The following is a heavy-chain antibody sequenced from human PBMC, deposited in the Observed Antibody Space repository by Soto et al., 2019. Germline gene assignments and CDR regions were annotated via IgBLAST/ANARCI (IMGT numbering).Heavy chain of an antibody. CDR2: INVYNGNT. J-gene: IGHJ5*02. D-gene: IGHD2-2*01. CDR1: GYTFTSYS. Sequence: QVQLVQSGAEVKKPGASVKVSCKTSGYTFTSYSISWVRQAPGQGLEWMGWINVYNGNTKYAQNLKGRVTMTTDTSTSTAYMELRSPRSDDTAVYYCASDLAVGWFDPWGQGTLVTVSS. V-gene: IGHV1-18*01. CDR3: ASDLAVGWFDP.